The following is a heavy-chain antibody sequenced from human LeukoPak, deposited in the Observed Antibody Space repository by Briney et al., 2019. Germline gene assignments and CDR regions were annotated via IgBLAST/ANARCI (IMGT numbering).Heavy chain of an antibody. Sequence: GGSLRLSCAASGFTFSIYWMSWVRQAPGKGLEWVANIEQDGSDKYYVDSVKGRFTISRDNAKNSLSLQMNSLRAEDTAVYYCARESSGWLQLFDYWGQGTLVTVSS. CDR3: ARESSGWLQLFDY. D-gene: IGHD5-24*01. CDR1: GFTFSIYW. J-gene: IGHJ4*02. CDR2: IEQDGSDK. V-gene: IGHV3-7*01.